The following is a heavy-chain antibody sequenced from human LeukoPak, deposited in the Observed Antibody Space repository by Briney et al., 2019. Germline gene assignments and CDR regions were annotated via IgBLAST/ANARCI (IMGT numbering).Heavy chain of an antibody. CDR1: GFTFSGSA. Sequence: PGGSLRLSCAASGFTFSGSAMHWVRQASGKGLEWVGRIRSKANSYATAYAASVKGRFTISRDDSKNTAYLQMNSLKTEDTAVYYCTAAVLDTAMVIVRFDPWGQGTLVTVS. CDR3: TAAVLDTAMVIVRFDP. CDR2: IRSKANSYAT. D-gene: IGHD5-18*01. J-gene: IGHJ5*02. V-gene: IGHV3-73*01.